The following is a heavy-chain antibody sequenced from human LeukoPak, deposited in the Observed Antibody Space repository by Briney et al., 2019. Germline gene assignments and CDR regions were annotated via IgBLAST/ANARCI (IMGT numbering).Heavy chain of an antibody. D-gene: IGHD3-9*01. CDR3: ALGHDILTGYYPFDY. CDR1: GYSISSGYY. CDR2: IYHSGST. Sequence: SETLSVTCAVSGYSISSGYYWCWIRQPPGKGLEWIGSIYHSGSTYYNPSLKSRVTISVDTSKNQFSLKLSSVTAADTAVYYCALGHDILTGYYPFDYWGQGTLVTVSS. J-gene: IGHJ4*02. V-gene: IGHV4-38-2*01.